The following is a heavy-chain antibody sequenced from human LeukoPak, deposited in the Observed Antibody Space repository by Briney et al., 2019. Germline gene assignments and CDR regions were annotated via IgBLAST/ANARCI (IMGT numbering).Heavy chain of an antibody. V-gene: IGHV3-23*01. CDR3: AKGADYDFWSGYYTGVFDI. Sequence: GGSLRLSCAASGFTFSSYAMSWVRQAPGKGLEWVSSISGSGDNTYYADSVKGRFTISRDNSKNTLRLQINSLRADDTALYYCAKGADYDFWSGYYTGVFDIWGQGTMVTVSS. D-gene: IGHD3-3*01. CDR1: GFTFSSYA. J-gene: IGHJ3*02. CDR2: ISGSGDNT.